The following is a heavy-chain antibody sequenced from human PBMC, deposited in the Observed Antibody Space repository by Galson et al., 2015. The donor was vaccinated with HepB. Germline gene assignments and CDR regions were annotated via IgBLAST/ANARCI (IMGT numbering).Heavy chain of an antibody. Sequence: SLRLSCAASGFTFSSYAMSWVRQAPGKGLEWVSAFSSSGGSTYYADSVKGRFTISRDNSKNTLYLQMNSLRAEDTAVYYCAKVGSRSYFLYWYFDLWGRGTLVTVSS. CDR2: FSSSGGST. J-gene: IGHJ2*01. CDR1: GFTFSSYA. D-gene: IGHD3-10*01. CDR3: AKVGSRSYFLYWYFDL. V-gene: IGHV3-23*01.